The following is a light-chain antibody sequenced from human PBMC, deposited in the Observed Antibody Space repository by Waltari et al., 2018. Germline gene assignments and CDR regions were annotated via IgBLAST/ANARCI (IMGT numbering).Light chain of an antibody. CDR2: KDS. J-gene: IGLJ2*01. CDR1: ALPQQY. Sequence: SYELTQPPSVSVSPGQTARITCPGDALPQQYASWYQQKPGQAPVLVIYKDSERPSGIPERFSGSSSGTTVTLTISGVHAEDEADYYCQSADSSGTYVVFGGGTKLTVL. CDR3: QSADSSGTYVV. V-gene: IGLV3-25*03.